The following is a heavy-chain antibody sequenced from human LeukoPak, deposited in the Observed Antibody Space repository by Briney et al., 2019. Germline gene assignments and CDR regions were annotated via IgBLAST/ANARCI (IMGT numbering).Heavy chain of an antibody. D-gene: IGHD1-26*01. Sequence: GGSLRLSCAASGFTFSSYSMNWVRQAPGKGLEWVSSISSSSSYIYYADSVMGRFTISRDNAKNSLYLQMNSLRAEDTAVYYCARDGTLDWFDPWGQGTLVTVSS. V-gene: IGHV3-21*01. CDR1: GFTFSSYS. CDR3: ARDGTLDWFDP. J-gene: IGHJ5*02. CDR2: ISSSSSYI.